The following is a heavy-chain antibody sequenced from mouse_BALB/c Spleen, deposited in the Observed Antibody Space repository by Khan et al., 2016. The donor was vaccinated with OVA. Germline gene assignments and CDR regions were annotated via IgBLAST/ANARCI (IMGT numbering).Heavy chain of an antibody. V-gene: IGHV1-7*01. J-gene: IGHJ3*01. CDR1: GYTFTSYW. CDR3: SRDYESFAY. D-gene: IGHD1-1*01. Sequence: QVQLQQPGAELAKPGASVKMSCKASGYTFTSYWMHWIKQRPGQGMEWIGYINPITVNTEYNQKYKDRATWTADKSSSKAYMQLSSLTSAHSAVSYCSRDYESFAYWGQRTLVTVSS. CDR2: INPITVNT.